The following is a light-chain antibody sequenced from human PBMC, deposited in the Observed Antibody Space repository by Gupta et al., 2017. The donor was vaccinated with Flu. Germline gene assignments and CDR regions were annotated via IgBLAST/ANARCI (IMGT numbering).Light chain of an antibody. CDR3: QQYGSSPVH. J-gene: IGKJ4*01. CDR2: GAS. Sequence: IVLTQSPGALSLSPGERATLSCRATQNINSAYLAWYQQKPGQAPRLLIYGASTRAPGIPYRFSGSGSGTDFTLTISSLEAEDFAVYYCQQYGSSPVHFGRGTKVDIK. V-gene: IGKV3-20*01. CDR1: QNINSAY.